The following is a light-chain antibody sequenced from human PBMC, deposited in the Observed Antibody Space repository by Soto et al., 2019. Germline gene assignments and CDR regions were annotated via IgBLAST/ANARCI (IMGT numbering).Light chain of an antibody. J-gene: IGLJ1*01. CDR1: SSDVGGYNY. V-gene: IGLV2-14*01. Sequence: QSALTQPASVSGSPGQSITISCTGSSSDVGGYNYVSWYQQHPGKAPKLMIYEVTNRPSGVSTRFSGSKSGNTASLTISGLQAEDEADYYCNSFTSGSTYVFGAGTKLTVL. CDR2: EVT. CDR3: NSFTSGSTYV.